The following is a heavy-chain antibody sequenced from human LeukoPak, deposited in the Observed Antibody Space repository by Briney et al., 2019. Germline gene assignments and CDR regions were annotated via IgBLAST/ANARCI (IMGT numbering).Heavy chain of an antibody. V-gene: IGHV1-69*05. J-gene: IGHJ4*02. CDR1: GGTFSSYA. D-gene: IGHD3-22*01. Sequence: SVKVSCKASGGTFSSYAISWVRQAPGQGLEWMGRIIPIFGTANYAQKFQGRVTITTDESTSTAYMELGSLRSEDTAVYYCARGTYYYDSSGYFFDYWGQGTLVTVSS. CDR2: IIPIFGTA. CDR3: ARGTYYYDSSGYFFDY.